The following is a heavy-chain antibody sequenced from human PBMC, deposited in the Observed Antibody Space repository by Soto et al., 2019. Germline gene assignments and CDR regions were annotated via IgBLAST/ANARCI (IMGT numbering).Heavy chain of an antibody. D-gene: IGHD3-10*01. CDR3: ARDTPAGFHPGGMDV. Sequence: QLQLQESGSGLVKPSQTLSLTCAVSGGSISSGGYSWSWIRQPPGKGLEWIGYIDHSGSTSYNPSLKSRVTISVDRSKNQFSLKLSSVTAADTAVYYCARDTPAGFHPGGMDVWGQGTTVTVSS. V-gene: IGHV4-30-2*01. J-gene: IGHJ6*02. CDR2: IDHSGST. CDR1: GGSISSGGYS.